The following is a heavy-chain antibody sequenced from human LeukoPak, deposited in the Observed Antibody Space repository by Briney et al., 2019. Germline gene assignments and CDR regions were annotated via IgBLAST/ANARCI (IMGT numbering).Heavy chain of an antibody. Sequence: GGPLRLSCAASGFPFTCCWMSWPRQTPGKGLEWVASIKLDGREKFYADSAKGRFTISRDNAKNSLYLQMNSLRAEDTALYDCARDGRWLGNWGQGTLGTASS. V-gene: IGHV3-7*01. CDR1: GFPFTCCW. CDR2: IKLDGREK. D-gene: IGHD6-19*01. J-gene: IGHJ1*01. CDR3: ARDGRWLGN.